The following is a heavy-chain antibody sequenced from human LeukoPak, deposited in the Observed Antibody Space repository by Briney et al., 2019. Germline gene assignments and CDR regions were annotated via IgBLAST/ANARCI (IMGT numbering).Heavy chain of an antibody. CDR3: ARGEIQLWLNHGAFDI. V-gene: IGHV1-69*05. CDR2: IIPIFGTA. J-gene: IGHJ3*02. CDR1: GGTFRSYA. D-gene: IGHD5-18*01. Sequence: SVKVSCKASGGTFRSYAISWVRQAPGQGLEWMGRIIPIFGTANYAQKFQGRVTITTDESTSTAYMELSSLRSEDTAVYYCARGEIQLWLNHGAFDIWGQGTMVTVSS.